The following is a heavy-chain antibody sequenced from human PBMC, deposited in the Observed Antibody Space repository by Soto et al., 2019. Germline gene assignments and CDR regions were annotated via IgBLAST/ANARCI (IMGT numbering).Heavy chain of an antibody. Sequence: PGGSLRLSCAASGFTFSRYAMSWVRQAPGKGLEWVGRIKSKTDGGTTDYAAPVKGRFTTSRDDSKNTLYLQMNSLKTEDTAVYYCTTDPVWSGYYSDGMDVWGQGTTVTVSS. J-gene: IGHJ6*02. CDR2: IKSKTDGGTT. CDR3: TTDPVWSGYYSDGMDV. CDR1: GFTFSRYA. V-gene: IGHV3-15*01. D-gene: IGHD3-3*01.